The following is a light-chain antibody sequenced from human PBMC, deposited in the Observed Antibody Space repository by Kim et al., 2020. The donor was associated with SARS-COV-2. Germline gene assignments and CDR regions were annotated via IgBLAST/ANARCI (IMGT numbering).Light chain of an antibody. Sequence: ATINCIPRLSVSSGPTRKALFAWHQQKPGPPPSLLIYWASIRVSGFPERFSGSGAGTDFTLTISSLQPKDVAVYYCQQHYASPRNTFGQGTKLEL. CDR1: LSVSSGPTRKAL. CDR3: QQHYASPRNT. V-gene: IGKV4-1*01. J-gene: IGKJ2*01. CDR2: WAS.